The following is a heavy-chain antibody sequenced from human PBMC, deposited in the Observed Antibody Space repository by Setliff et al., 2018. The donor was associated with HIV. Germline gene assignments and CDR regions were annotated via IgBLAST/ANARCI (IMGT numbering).Heavy chain of an antibody. J-gene: IGHJ5*02. D-gene: IGHD2-21*01. CDR2: ISGSSGYM. V-gene: IGHV3-21*01. CDR3: VPFRYSLTS. Sequence: PGGSLRLSCAASGFTFSTYSMNWVRQSPGKGLEWVSYISGSSGYMYYADSVKGRFTISRDNAKNMLFLQMSSLRPEDTAMYYCVPFRYSLTSWGQGTLVTVSS. CDR1: GFTFSTYS.